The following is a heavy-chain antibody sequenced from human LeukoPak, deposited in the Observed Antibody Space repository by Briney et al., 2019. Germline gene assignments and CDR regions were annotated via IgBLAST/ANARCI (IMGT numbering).Heavy chain of an antibody. CDR3: AKAPVTTCSGAYCYPFDY. D-gene: IGHD2-15*01. V-gene: IGHV3-23*01. CDR1: GFTFSSYS. Sequence: GGSLRLSCAASGFTFSSYSMNWVRQAPGKGLEWVSAISGSGGSTYYADSVKGRFTISRDNSMNTLYLQMNSLRAEDAAVYYCAKAPVTTCSGAYCYPFDYWGQGTLVTVSS. CDR2: ISGSGGST. J-gene: IGHJ4*02.